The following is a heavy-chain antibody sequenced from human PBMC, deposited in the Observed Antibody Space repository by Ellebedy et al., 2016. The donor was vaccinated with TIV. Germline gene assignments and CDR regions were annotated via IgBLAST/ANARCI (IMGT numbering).Heavy chain of an antibody. CDR1: GYSISSGYY. J-gene: IGHJ4*02. V-gene: IGHV4-38-2*02. CDR3: ARDASRWLRLGYFDY. CDR2: IYHSGST. D-gene: IGHD5-12*01. Sequence: SETLSLXXTVSGYSISSGYYWGWIRQPPGKGLEWIGSIYHSGSTYYNPSLKSRVTISVDTSKNQFSLKLSSVTAADTAVYYCARDASRWLRLGYFDYWGQGTLVTVSS.